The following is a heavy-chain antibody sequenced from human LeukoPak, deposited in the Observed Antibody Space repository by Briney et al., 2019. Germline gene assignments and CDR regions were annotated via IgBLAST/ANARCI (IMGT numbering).Heavy chain of an antibody. J-gene: IGHJ3*02. CDR2: ISYDGSNK. CDR1: GFTFSSYA. Sequence: AGGSLRLSCAASGFTFSSYAMHWVRQAPGKGLEWVAVISYDGSNKYYADSVKGRFTISRDNSKNTLYLQMNSLRAEDTAVYYCARAGSEYAFDIWGQGTMVTVSS. V-gene: IGHV3-30-3*01. D-gene: IGHD3-10*01. CDR3: ARAGSEYAFDI.